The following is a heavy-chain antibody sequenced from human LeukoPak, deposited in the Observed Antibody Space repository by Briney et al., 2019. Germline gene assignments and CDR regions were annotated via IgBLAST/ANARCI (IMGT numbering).Heavy chain of an antibody. D-gene: IGHD6-13*01. CDR3: ARAPGIAAAGTNWFDP. CDR1: GGSISSYY. Sequence: SETLSLTCTVSGGSISSYYWSWIRQPPGKGLEWIGYIYTSGSTNYNPSLKSRVTISVDTSKNQFSLKLSSVTAAGTAVYYCARAPGIAAAGTNWFDPWGQGTLVTVSS. J-gene: IGHJ5*02. CDR2: IYTSGST. V-gene: IGHV4-4*09.